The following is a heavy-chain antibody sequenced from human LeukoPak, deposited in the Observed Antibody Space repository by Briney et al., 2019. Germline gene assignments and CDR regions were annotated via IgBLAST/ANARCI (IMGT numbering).Heavy chain of an antibody. D-gene: IGHD1-14*01. CDR1: GGSISSCY. Sequence: PSETLSLTCTVSGGSISSCYWSWIRQPPGTGLEWIGYITFNGRTDSNPSLKSRVSTSLDRSTNQFSLTLNSVTAADTAVYFCARSPGGYFDYWGQGVLVTVSS. CDR2: ITFNGRT. V-gene: IGHV4-59*08. CDR3: ARSPGGYFDY. J-gene: IGHJ4*02.